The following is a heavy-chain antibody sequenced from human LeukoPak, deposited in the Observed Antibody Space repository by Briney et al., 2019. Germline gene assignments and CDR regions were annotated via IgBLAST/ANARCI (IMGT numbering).Heavy chain of an antibody. D-gene: IGHD4-17*01. CDR1: GGSISSGGYY. J-gene: IGHJ4*02. CDR3: ARFWRGVTTYYFDY. Sequence: SETLSLTCTVSGGSISSGGYYWSWIRQHPGKGLEWIGYIYYSGSTYYNPSLKSRVTISVDTSKNQFSLKLSSVTAADTAVYYCARFWRGVTTYYFDYWGQGTLVTVSS. CDR2: IYYSGST. V-gene: IGHV4-31*03.